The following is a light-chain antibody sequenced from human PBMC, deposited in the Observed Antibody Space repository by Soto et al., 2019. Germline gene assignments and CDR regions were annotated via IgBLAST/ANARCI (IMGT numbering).Light chain of an antibody. J-gene: IGKJ5*01. Sequence: ILMAQSPATLSVSPGERATLSCRASQSVSIKLAWYQQKPGQAPRLLIYDTSTRATGIPARFSGSGSGTEFTLTISSLQPEDFAVYYCPQYNTWPPITFAQGTRLANK. CDR3: PQYNTWPPIT. V-gene: IGKV3-15*01. CDR1: QSVSIK. CDR2: DTS.